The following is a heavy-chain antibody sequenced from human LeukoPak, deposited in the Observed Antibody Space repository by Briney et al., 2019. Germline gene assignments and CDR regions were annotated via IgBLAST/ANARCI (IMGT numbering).Heavy chain of an antibody. CDR2: IYSGGTT. V-gene: IGHV3-53*01. Sequence: GGSLRLSCAASGFTVSSNYMSWVRQAPGKGLEWVSVIYSGGTTNYADSVKGRFTISRDNSKNTLFLQMNSLRAEDTAVYYCARGGYSSSWNHFDYWGQGTLVTVSS. CDR3: ARGGYSSSWNHFDY. D-gene: IGHD6-13*01. J-gene: IGHJ4*02. CDR1: GFTVSSNY.